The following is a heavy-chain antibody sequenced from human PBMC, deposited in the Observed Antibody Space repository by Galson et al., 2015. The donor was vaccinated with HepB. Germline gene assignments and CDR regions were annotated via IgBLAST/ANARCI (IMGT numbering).Heavy chain of an antibody. D-gene: IGHD3-22*01. Sequence: SLRLSCAASGFTFSSYGMHWVRQAPGKGLEWVAVISYDGSNKYYADSVKGRFTISRDNSKNTLYLQMNSLRAEDTAVYYCAKDLLSGSWLLHDYWGQGTLVTVSS. CDR2: ISYDGSNK. CDR3: AKDLLSGSWLLHDY. V-gene: IGHV3-30*18. CDR1: GFTFSSYG. J-gene: IGHJ4*02.